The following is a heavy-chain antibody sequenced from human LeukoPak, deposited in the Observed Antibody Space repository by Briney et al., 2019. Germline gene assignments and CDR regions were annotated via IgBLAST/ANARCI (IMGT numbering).Heavy chain of an antibody. CDR2: ISGSGGST. Sequence: GGSLRLSCAASGFTLSSYAMSWVRQAPGKGLEWVSAISGSGGSTYYADPVKGRFTISRDNSKNTLYLQMNSLRAEDTAVYYCAKRRVYSGYDAPWLFDYWGQGTLVTVSS. CDR3: AKRRVYSGYDAPWLFDY. CDR1: GFTLSSYA. V-gene: IGHV3-23*01. J-gene: IGHJ4*02. D-gene: IGHD5-12*01.